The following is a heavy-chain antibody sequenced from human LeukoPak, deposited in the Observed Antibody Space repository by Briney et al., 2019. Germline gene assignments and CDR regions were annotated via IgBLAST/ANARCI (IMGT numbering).Heavy chain of an antibody. CDR3: ARGRGYYDGSGYSGSRIDY. J-gene: IGHJ4*02. Sequence: GRSLRLSCAASGFTFSSYGMHWVRQAPGKGLEWVAVIWYDGSNKYYADSVKGRFTISRDNSKNTLYLQMNSLRAEDTAVYYCARGRGYYDGSGYSGSRIDYWGQGTLVTVSS. CDR1: GFTFSSYG. D-gene: IGHD3-22*01. V-gene: IGHV3-33*01. CDR2: IWYDGSNK.